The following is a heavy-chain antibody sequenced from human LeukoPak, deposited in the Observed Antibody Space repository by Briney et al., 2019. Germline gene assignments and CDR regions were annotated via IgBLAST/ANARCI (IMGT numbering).Heavy chain of an antibody. CDR1: GYTFTSYY. Sequence: ASVKVSCKASGYTFTSYYMHWVRQAPGQGLEWMGIINPSGGSTSYAQKFQGRVTMTRDMSTSTVYMELSSLRSEGTAVYYCARDCIGSGWYGMRFDPWGQGTLVTVSS. V-gene: IGHV1-46*01. CDR2: INPSGGST. J-gene: IGHJ5*02. CDR3: ARDCIGSGWYGMRFDP. D-gene: IGHD6-19*01.